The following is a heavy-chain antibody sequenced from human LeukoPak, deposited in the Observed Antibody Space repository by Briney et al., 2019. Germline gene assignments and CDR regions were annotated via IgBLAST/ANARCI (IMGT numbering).Heavy chain of an antibody. D-gene: IGHD3-10*01. J-gene: IGHJ4*02. Sequence: PSETLSLTCTVSGGSISSSSYYWGWIRQPPGKGLEWIGSIYYSGSTYYNPSLKSRVTISVDTSKNQFSLKMNSVTAADTAMYYCARAFRGFGADWGQGTLVTVSS. V-gene: IGHV4-39*01. CDR2: IYYSGST. CDR1: GGSISSSSYY. CDR3: ARAFRGFGAD.